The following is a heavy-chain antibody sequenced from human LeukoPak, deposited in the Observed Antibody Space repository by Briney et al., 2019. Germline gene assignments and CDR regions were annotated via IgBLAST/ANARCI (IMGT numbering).Heavy chain of an antibody. Sequence: GGSLRLSCAASGFTFSSYALSWVRQAPGKGLEWVSAISGSGGSTYYADSVKGRFTISRGNSKNTLYLQMNSLRAEDTAVYYCAKDFRIAVAGSYYFDYWGQGTLVTVSS. CDR2: ISGSGGST. V-gene: IGHV3-23*01. CDR3: AKDFRIAVAGSYYFDY. D-gene: IGHD6-19*01. J-gene: IGHJ4*02. CDR1: GFTFSSYA.